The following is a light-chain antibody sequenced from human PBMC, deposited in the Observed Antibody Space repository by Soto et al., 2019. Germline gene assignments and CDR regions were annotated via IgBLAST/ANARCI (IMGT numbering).Light chain of an antibody. CDR2: DAC. Sequence: EIVLTQSPATLSLSPGERATLSCSASQSVRSYLAWYQQKPGQAPRLLIYDACNRATGIPARFSGSGSGTDVTLTISSLEPEDFAVYYCQHRSNWPLTFGGGTKVEIK. CDR1: QSVRSY. V-gene: IGKV3-11*01. J-gene: IGKJ4*01. CDR3: QHRSNWPLT.